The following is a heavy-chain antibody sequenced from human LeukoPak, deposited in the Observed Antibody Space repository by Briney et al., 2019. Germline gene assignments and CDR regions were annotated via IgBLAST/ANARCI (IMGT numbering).Heavy chain of an antibody. J-gene: IGHJ5*02. CDR1: GYTFTSYG. V-gene: IGHV1-18*01. CDR2: ISAYNGKT. D-gene: IGHD2-2*02. Sequence: ASVKVSCKASGYTFTSYGISWVGQAPGQGLEWMGWISAYNGKTKYAKKLQGRVTMTTDTSTSTAYMELRSLRSDDTAVYYCARDPIVVVPAAIQENWFDPWGQGTLVTVSS. CDR3: ARDPIVVVPAAIQENWFDP.